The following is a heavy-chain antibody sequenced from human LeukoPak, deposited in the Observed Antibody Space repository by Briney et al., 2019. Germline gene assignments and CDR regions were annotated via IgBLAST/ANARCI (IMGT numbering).Heavy chain of an antibody. CDR2: ISGSGGST. Sequence: PWESLTLSCAASGFTFNSYYRSWVRQPAGKGLEWVSAISGSGGSTYYADSVNGRFTISRDNSKTTLYLQMNSLRAEDTAVYYCAKGLQLAAAGPRWFDPWGQGTLVTVSS. J-gene: IGHJ5*02. V-gene: IGHV3-23*01. CDR1: GFTFNSYY. CDR3: AKGLQLAAAGPRWFDP. D-gene: IGHD6-13*01.